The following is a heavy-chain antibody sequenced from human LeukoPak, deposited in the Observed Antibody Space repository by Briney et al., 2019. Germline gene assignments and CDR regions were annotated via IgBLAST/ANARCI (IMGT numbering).Heavy chain of an antibody. CDR3: ARGHSKNLRSPVDY. V-gene: IGHV3-21*01. J-gene: IGHJ4*02. CDR1: GFTFSSYS. Sequence: AGGSLRVSSAASGFTFSSYSMNGVRQAPGKGREWGSSISSGSSYIYYADSVKGRFTNSRDNAKNSLYLQMNSLRAEDKAVYYCARGHSKNLRSPVDYWGQGTLVTVSS. CDR2: ISSGSSYI.